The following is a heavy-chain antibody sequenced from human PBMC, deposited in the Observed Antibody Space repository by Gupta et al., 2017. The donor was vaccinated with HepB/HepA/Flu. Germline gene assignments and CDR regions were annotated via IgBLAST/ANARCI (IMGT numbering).Heavy chain of an antibody. CDR3: AHRGSGNYPNDCYYYDGMDV. CDR1: GFSLSTSGVG. J-gene: IGHJ6*02. V-gene: IGHV2-5*02. Sequence: QITLKESGPTLVKPTQTLTLHCTFSGFSLSTSGVGVGWIRQPPGKALEWLALIYWDDDKRYSPSMKSRLTITKDTSKNQVVLTMTNMDPVDTATYYCAHRGSGNYPNDCYYYDGMDVWGQGTTVTVSS. D-gene: IGHD3-10*01. CDR2: IYWDDDK.